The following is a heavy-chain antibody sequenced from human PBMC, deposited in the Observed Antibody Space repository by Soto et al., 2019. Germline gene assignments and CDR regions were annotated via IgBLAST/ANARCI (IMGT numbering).Heavy chain of an antibody. D-gene: IGHD3-16*01. CDR2: ITWNGANT. CDR1: GFRFDEYN. Sequence: GGSLRLSCAASGFRFDEYNMHWVRQAPGKGLEWLSLITWNGANTYYADSVKGRFTISRDGTTKSVSLQMTSLKREDTGLYYCARETLSYGSALDVWGQGTTVTVSS. J-gene: IGHJ6*02. CDR3: ARETLSYGSALDV. V-gene: IGHV3-43*01.